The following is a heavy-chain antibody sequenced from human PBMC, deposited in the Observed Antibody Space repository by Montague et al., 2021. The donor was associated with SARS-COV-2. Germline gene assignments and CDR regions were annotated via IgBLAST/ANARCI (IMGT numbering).Heavy chain of an antibody. Sequence: SETLSLTCAVSGDSIISNNWWSWVRQTPHKGLEWIGEIYHLGGTNYNPSLESRITMWIDKTNNQFSLTLTSVTAADTAVYHCAGLISMSRGPIRHYMWFDPWGQGTLVTVSS. J-gene: IGHJ5*02. V-gene: IGHV4-4*02. CDR3: AGLISMSRGPIRHYMWFDP. CDR2: IYHLGGT. CDR1: GDSIISNNW. D-gene: IGHD3-10*01.